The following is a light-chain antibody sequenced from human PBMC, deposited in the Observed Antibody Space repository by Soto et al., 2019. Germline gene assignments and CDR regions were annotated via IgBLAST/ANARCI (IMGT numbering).Light chain of an antibody. V-gene: IGKV3-20*01. CDR2: AS. J-gene: IGKJ3*01. Sequence: EIVLTQSPGTLSLSPGERATLSCRASQGVSDSYLAWYKQKPGQAPRLLIYASSRSTGIPDRFSGSGSGTDFTFTISRLEPEYFAVYYCQHYGTSALFGPGTKVDIK. CDR3: QHYGTSAL. CDR1: QGVSDSY.